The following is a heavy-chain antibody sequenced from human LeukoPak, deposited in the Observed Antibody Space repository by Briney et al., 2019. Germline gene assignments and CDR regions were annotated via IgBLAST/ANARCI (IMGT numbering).Heavy chain of an antibody. CDR3: ARILSCSGGSCRNAFDI. J-gene: IGHJ3*02. CDR2: IYPGDSDT. CDR1: GYSFTSYW. Sequence: GASLTISCTGSGYSFTSYWIGWVRQMPGKGLEWMGIIYPGDSDTRYSPSFQGQVTISADKSISTAYLQWSSLKASDTAMCYCARILSCSGGSCRNAFDIWGQGTMVTVSS. D-gene: IGHD2-15*01. V-gene: IGHV5-51*01.